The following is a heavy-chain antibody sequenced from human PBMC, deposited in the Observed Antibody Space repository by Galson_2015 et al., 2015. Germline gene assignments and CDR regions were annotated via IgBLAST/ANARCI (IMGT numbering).Heavy chain of an antibody. CDR1: GGTFSSYA. Sequence: SVKVSCKASGGTFSSYAISWVRQAPGQGLEWMGGIIPILGIANYAQKFQGRVTITADKSTSTAYMELSSLRSEDTAVYYCARGGKYSSSPRWFDPWGQGTLVTVSS. D-gene: IGHD6-6*01. V-gene: IGHV1-69*10. CDR2: IIPILGIA. J-gene: IGHJ5*02. CDR3: ARGGKYSSSPRWFDP.